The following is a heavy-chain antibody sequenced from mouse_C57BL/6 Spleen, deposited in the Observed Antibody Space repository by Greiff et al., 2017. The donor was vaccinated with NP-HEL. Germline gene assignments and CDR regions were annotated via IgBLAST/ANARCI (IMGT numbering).Heavy chain of an antibody. D-gene: IGHD1-1*01. J-gene: IGHJ2*01. Sequence: QVQLQQSGAELVKPGASVKISCKASGYAFSSYWMNWVKQRPGKGLEWIGQIYPGDGDTNYNGKFKGKATLTADKSSSTAYMQLSSLTSEDSAVYFCARTPYYYGSSSPFDYWGQGTTLTVSS. CDR2: IYPGDGDT. CDR1: GYAFSSYW. V-gene: IGHV1-80*01. CDR3: ARTPYYYGSSSPFDY.